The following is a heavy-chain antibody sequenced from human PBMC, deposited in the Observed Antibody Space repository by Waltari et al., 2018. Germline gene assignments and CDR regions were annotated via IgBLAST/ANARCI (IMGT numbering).Heavy chain of an antibody. Sequence: QVQLQESGPGLVKPSGTLSLTCAVSGGSISSSNWWSWVRRPPGKGLEWIGEIYHSGSTNYNPSLKSRVTLSVDKSKNQFSLRLSTVTAADTAVYYCAARGGRGFDYDHAFDIWGQGTMVTVSS. V-gene: IGHV4-4*02. J-gene: IGHJ3*02. D-gene: IGHD5-12*01. CDR1: GGSISSSNW. CDR3: AARGGRGFDYDHAFDI. CDR2: IYHSGST.